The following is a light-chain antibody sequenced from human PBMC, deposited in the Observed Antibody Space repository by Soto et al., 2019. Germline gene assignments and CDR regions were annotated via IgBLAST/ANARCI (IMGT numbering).Light chain of an antibody. Sequence: DIQMTQSPSTLSGSVGDRVTITCRASQTISSWLAWYQQKPGKAPKLLIYKASTLKSGVPSRFSGSGSGTEFTLTISSLQPEDFATYYCQQRNSETLITFGQGTRLEIK. J-gene: IGKJ5*01. V-gene: IGKV1-5*03. CDR3: QQRNSETLIT. CDR2: KAS. CDR1: QTISSW.